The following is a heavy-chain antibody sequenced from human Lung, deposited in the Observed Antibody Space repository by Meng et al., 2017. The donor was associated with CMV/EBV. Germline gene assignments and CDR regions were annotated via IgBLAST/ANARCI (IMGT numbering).Heavy chain of an antibody. J-gene: IGHJ4*02. CDR2: IIPLVGFA. CDR1: GGTFSTYA. V-gene: IGHV1-69*04. Sequence: SVKVSXKASGGTFSTYAFSWVRQAPGQGLEWMGTIIPLVGFANYAQKFQGRVTIIADKSTSTAYMDLSSLRSEDTAIYYCARGYCSSNTCYTFGYWGQGTLVTVSS. D-gene: IGHD2-2*02. CDR3: ARGYCSSNTCYTFGY.